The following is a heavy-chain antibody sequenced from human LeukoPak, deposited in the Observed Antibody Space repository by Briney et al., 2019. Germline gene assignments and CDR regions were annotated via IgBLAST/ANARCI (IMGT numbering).Heavy chain of an antibody. CDR3: AREVVGAVDAFDI. V-gene: IGHV4-4*07. D-gene: IGHD1-26*01. Sequence: PSETLSLTCTVSGGSISSYYWSWIRQPAGKGLEWIGRIYTSGSTNYNPSLKGRVTISVDKSKNQFSLKLSSVTAADTAVYYCAREVVGAVDAFDIWGQGTMVTVSS. J-gene: IGHJ3*02. CDR2: IYTSGST. CDR1: GGSISSYY.